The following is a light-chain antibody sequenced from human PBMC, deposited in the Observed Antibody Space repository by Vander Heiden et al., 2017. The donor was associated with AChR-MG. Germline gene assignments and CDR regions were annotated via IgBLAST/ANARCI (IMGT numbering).Light chain of an antibody. CDR1: SSDICRYNY. J-gene: IGLJ3*02. CDR3: PSHSSSSTLV. CDR2: DVT. Sequence: LTQPASVSGSPGQSITISCTGTSSDICRYNYVSWYQHHPGKAPQLIIYDVTKRPSGVPNRFAGSKSGSTASLTIAGLQAEDEADFYCPSHSSSSTLVFGGGTKLTVL. V-gene: IGLV2-14*03.